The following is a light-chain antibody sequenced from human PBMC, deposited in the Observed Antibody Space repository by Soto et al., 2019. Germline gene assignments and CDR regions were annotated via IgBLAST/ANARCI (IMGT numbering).Light chain of an antibody. CDR3: QQYSSSPST. V-gene: IGKV3-20*01. CDR2: GSS. J-gene: IGKJ1*01. CDR1: QSVYSTY. Sequence: EIALTQSPGTLSLSAGDTATLSCRPSQSVYSTYLAWYQHKVGQPPRLLISGSSTRATGIPDRFSGSGSGTDFTLTIRRLEPEDFAVYYCQQYSSSPSTFGQGTKVEVK.